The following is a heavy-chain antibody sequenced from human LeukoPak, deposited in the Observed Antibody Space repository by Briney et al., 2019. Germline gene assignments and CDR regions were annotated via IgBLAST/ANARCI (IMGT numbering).Heavy chain of an antibody. CDR2: VYYSGST. CDR3: ARHKEGYGLDV. CDR1: GGPISSYY. Sequence: SETLSLTCTVSGGPISSYYWSWIRQPPGKGLEWIGYVYYSGSTNYNPSLKSRVTISVDTSKNQFSLKLSSVTAADTAVYYCARHKEGYGLDVWGQGTTVTVSS. J-gene: IGHJ6*02. V-gene: IGHV4-59*08.